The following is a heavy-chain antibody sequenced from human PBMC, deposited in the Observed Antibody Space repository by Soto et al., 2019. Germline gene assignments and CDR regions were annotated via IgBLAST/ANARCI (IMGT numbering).Heavy chain of an antibody. CDR1: GFSLTTPGVG. J-gene: IGHJ5*02. D-gene: IGHD2-15*01. CDR3: ALRGHCSGDSCYSA. Sequence: QITLKESGPTLVKPTQTLTLTCTFSGFSLTTPGVGVGWIRQPPGKALEWLALIYWDDEKRYSPSLKSRFTITKDTSKNQVVLIMTNMYPGDTATYYCALRGHCSGDSCYSAWGQGTLVTVSS. CDR2: IYWDDEK. V-gene: IGHV2-5*02.